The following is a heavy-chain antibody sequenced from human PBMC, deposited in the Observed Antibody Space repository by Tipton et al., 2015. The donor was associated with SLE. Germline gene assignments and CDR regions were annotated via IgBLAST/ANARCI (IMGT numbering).Heavy chain of an antibody. J-gene: IGHJ3*02. CDR1: GGSFSGYY. CDR2: INHSGST. CDR3: ARTTVTTYAFDI. Sequence: TLSLTCAVYGGSFSGYYWSWIRQPPGKGLEWIGEINHSGSTNYNPSLKSRVTISVDTSKNQFSLKLSSVTAADTAVYYCARTTVTTYAFDIRGQGTMVTVSS. V-gene: IGHV4-34*01. D-gene: IGHD4-17*01.